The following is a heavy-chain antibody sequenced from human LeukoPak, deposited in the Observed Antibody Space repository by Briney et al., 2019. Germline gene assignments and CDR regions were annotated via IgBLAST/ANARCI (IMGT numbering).Heavy chain of an antibody. J-gene: IGHJ4*02. Sequence: KPSETLSLTCTVSGDSITSGSYYWGWIRQTPGKGLEWIGNIYSDGDTSFNPSLKSRITMSVDTSKNQFPLKLNSVTAADTAVYVCARDSGFWLYWGQGTLVSVSS. V-gene: IGHV4-39*06. D-gene: IGHD3-22*01. CDR3: ARDSGFWLY. CDR2: IYSDGDT. CDR1: GDSITSGSYY.